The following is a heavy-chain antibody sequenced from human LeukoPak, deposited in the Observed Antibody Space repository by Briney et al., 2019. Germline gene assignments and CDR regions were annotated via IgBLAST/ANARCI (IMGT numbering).Heavy chain of an antibody. CDR2: IGSDNKP. J-gene: IGHJ4*02. CDR3: ASANSSSWPHEYDY. V-gene: IGHV3-23*05. CDR1: GFTFSAYA. Sequence: PGGSLRLSCEASGFTFSAYAMTWVRQAPGKGLEWVSSIGSDNKPHYSESVKGRFAISRDNSKNTLYLQMNSLRAEDTAVYYCASANSSSWPHEYDYWGQGTLVTVSS. D-gene: IGHD6-13*01.